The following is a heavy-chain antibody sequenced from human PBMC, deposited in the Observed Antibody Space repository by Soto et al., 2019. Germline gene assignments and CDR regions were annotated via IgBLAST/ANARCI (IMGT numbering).Heavy chain of an antibody. CDR3: ARQLGRRPQLDV. V-gene: IGHV1-3*01. CDR2: INAGNGNT. CDR1: GYTFTSCA. J-gene: IGHJ6*02. Sequence: VSVKVSCKASGYTFTSCAMHWVRQAPGQRLEWMGWINAGNGNTKYSQKFQGRVTITRDTSASTAYMELSSLRSEDTAVYYCARQLGRRPQLDVWGQGTTVTVSS. D-gene: IGHD1-1*01.